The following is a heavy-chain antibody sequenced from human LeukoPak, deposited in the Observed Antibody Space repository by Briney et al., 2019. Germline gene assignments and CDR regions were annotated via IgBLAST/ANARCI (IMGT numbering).Heavy chain of an antibody. D-gene: IGHD5-24*01. CDR1: GYSISSGYY. CDR2: IYHSGST. CDR3: ARQSVQVATIFDF. Sequence: SETLSLTCTVSGYSISSGYYWGWIRQPPGKGLEWIGSIYHSGSTYYNPSLKSRVTISVDTSKNQFSLKLSSVTAADTAVYYCARQSVQVATIFDFWGQGTLVTVSS. J-gene: IGHJ4*02. V-gene: IGHV4-38-2*02.